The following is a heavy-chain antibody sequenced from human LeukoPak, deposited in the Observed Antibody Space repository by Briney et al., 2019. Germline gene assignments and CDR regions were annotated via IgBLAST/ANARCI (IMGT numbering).Heavy chain of an antibody. V-gene: IGHV1-18*01. J-gene: IGHJ4*02. Sequence: ASVKVSCKASGYTFTSYGISWVRQAPGQGLEWMGWISAYNGNTNYAQKLQGRVTMTTDTSTSTAYMELRSLRSDDTAVYYCARVYKDSSGYYYVPYHFDYWGQGTLVTVSS. CDR2: ISAYNGNT. CDR1: GYTFTSYG. CDR3: ARVYKDSSGYYYVPYHFDY. D-gene: IGHD3-22*01.